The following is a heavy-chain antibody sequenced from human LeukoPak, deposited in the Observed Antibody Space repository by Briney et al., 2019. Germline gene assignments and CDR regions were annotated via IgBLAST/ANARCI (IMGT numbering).Heavy chain of an antibody. D-gene: IGHD6-13*01. J-gene: IGHJ4*02. CDR2: INPSGGST. Sequence: ASVKVSCKASGYTFTSYYMHWVRQAPGQGVEWMGIINPSGGSTSYAQKFQGRVTMTRDMSTGTVYMELSSLRSEDTAVYYCAAIDYSSSFSYWGQGTLVTVSS. CDR3: AAIDYSSSFSY. CDR1: GYTFTSYY. V-gene: IGHV1-46*01.